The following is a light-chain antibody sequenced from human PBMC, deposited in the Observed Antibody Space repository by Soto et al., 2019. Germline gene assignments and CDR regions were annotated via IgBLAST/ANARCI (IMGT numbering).Light chain of an antibody. CDR1: QSAGHY. CDR2: DAS. J-gene: IGKJ5*01. CDR3: QQRSNWPPPIT. V-gene: IGKV3-11*01. Sequence: EIVLTQSPATLSLSPGERATLSCRAIQSAGHYLAWYQQKPGQPPKLLIYDASSRATGIPARFSGSGSGTDFTLTISSLEPEDFAVYYCQQRSNWPPPITFGQGTRLEIK.